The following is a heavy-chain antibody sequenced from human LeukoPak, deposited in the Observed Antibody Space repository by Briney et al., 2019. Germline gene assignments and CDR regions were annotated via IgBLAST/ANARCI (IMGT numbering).Heavy chain of an antibody. D-gene: IGHD3-9*01. CDR1: GGTFSSYA. CDR3: AHGVLRYFDVRYFDY. V-gene: IGHV1-69*13. CDR2: IIPIFGTA. J-gene: IGHJ4*02. Sequence: SVKVFCKASGGTFSSYAISGVRQAPGQGLEWMGGIIPIFGTANYAQKFQGRVTITADESTSTAYMELSSLRSEDTAVYYCAHGVLRYFDVRYFDYWGQGTLVTVSS.